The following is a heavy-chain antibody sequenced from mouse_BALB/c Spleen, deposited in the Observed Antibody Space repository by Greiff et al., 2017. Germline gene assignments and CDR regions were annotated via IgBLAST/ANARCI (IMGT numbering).Heavy chain of an antibody. D-gene: IGHD1-1*01. V-gene: IGHV14-3*02. J-gene: IGHJ4*01. CDR1: GFNIKDTY. CDR2: IDPANGNT. Sequence: VQLQQSGAELVKPGASVKLSCTASGFNIKDTYMHWVEQRPEQGLEWIGRIDPANGNTKYDPKFQGKATITADTSSNTAYLQLSSLTSEDTAVYYCARLGYGTFYAMDYWGQGTSVTVSS. CDR3: ARLGYGTFYAMDY.